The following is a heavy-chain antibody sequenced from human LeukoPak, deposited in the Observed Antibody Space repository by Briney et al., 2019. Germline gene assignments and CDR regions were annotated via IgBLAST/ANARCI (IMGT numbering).Heavy chain of an antibody. Sequence: ASVKVSCKTSRYSFTGYYLHWVRRAPGQGLEWMGWINPYSGDTICAQKFQGRVTMTRDTSISTLYLELSRLTSDDTAVYFCARGTMHLDYWGQGTLVTVSS. D-gene: IGHD5-24*01. CDR3: ARGTMHLDY. CDR1: RYSFTGYY. J-gene: IGHJ4*02. CDR2: INPYSGDT. V-gene: IGHV1-2*02.